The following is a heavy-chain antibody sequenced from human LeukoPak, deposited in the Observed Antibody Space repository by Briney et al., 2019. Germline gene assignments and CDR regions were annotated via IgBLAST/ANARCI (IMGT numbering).Heavy chain of an antibody. D-gene: IGHD1-26*01. CDR2: ISSSGSTI. J-gene: IGHJ4*02. CDR1: GFTFSDYY. CDR3: ARREWELLLGLDY. Sequence: GGSLRLSCAASGFTFSDYYMSWIRQAPGKGLEWVSYISSSGSTIYYADSVKGRFTISRDNAKNSLYLQMSSLRAEDTAVYYCARREWELLLGLDYWGQGTLVTVSS. V-gene: IGHV3-11*01.